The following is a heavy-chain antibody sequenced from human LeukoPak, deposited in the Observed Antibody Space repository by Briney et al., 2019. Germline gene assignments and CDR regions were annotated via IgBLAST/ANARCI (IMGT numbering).Heavy chain of an antibody. D-gene: IGHD5-18*01. Sequence: GASVKVSCKASGFTFSSYAMSWVRQAPGKGLEWVSAISGSGGSTYYADSVKGRFTISRDNSKNTLYLQMNSLRAEDTAVYYCAKGYRYSDYWGQRTLVTVSS. V-gene: IGHV3-23*01. CDR1: GFTFSSYA. CDR2: ISGSGGST. CDR3: AKGYRYSDY. J-gene: IGHJ4*02.